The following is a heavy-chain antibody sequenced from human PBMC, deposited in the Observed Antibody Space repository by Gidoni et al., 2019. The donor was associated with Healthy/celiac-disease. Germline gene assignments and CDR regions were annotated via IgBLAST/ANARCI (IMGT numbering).Heavy chain of an antibody. D-gene: IGHD2-15*01. V-gene: IGHV4-30-2*01. Sequence: QLQLQASGSGLVKPSQTLSLTCAVSGGSISSGGYSWSWIRQPPGKGLEWIGYIYHSGSTYYNPSLKSRVTISVDRSKNQFSLKLSSVTAADTAVYYCANGGGGNNAFDIWGQGTMVTVSS. CDR3: ANGGGGNNAFDI. CDR2: IYHSGST. J-gene: IGHJ3*02. CDR1: GGSISSGGYS.